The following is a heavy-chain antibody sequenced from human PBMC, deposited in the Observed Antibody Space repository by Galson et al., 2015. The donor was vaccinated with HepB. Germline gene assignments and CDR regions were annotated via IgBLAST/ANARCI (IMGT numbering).Heavy chain of an antibody. D-gene: IGHD6-13*01. V-gene: IGHV3-73*01. Sequence: SLRLSCAASGFTFSGSAIHWVRQPSGKGPECVGRIGSKGHNYATPYVPSLKGRFTISRDDSKNMAYLHMKSLRTEDTAVYYCIRLGDLSGYSSRWGQGTLVTVSS. CDR2: IGSKGHNYAT. CDR1: GFTFSGSA. CDR3: IRLGDLSGYSSR. J-gene: IGHJ4*02.